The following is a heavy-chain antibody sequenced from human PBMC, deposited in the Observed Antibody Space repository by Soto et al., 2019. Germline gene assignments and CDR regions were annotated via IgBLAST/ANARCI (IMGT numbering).Heavy chain of an antibody. J-gene: IGHJ3*02. V-gene: IGHV4-31*03. CDR2: IYYSGST. Sequence: SETPSIACTVSGGSISSGGYYWCWIRQHPGKGLEWIGYIYYSGSTYYNPSLKSRVTISVDTSKNQFSLKLSSVTAADTAVYYCARGYYYDSSGYYGFDIWGQGTMVT. CDR3: ARGYYYDSSGYYGFDI. D-gene: IGHD3-22*01. CDR1: GGSISSGGYY.